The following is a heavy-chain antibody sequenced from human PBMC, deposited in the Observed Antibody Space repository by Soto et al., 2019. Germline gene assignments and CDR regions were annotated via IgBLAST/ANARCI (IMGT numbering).Heavy chain of an antibody. Sequence: EVQLVESGGGLVQPGGSLRLSCAASGFTFSSYWMHWVRQAPGNGLVWLSRINSDGSSATYADSVKGRFTISRDKARSTMYLQMNSLRAEHTAMYYCPTAPRAGMDVWGQGITVTVSS. J-gene: IGHJ6*02. CDR2: INSDGSSA. CDR3: PTAPRAGMDV. V-gene: IGHV3-74*01. CDR1: GFTFSSYW.